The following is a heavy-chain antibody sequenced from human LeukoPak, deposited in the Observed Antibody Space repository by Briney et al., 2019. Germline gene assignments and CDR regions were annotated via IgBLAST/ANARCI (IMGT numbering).Heavy chain of an antibody. D-gene: IGHD2-15*01. V-gene: IGHV4-39*07. CDR3: ARVAAKTVDY. Sequence: SETLSLTCTVSGGSISSSSYYWGWIPQPPGKGLEWIGNNYYSGNTSYNPSLKSRVIISIDTSKNQFSLKLSSVTAADTAVYYCARVAAKTVDYWGQGTLVIVSS. CDR2: NYYSGNT. J-gene: IGHJ4*02. CDR1: GGSISSSSYY.